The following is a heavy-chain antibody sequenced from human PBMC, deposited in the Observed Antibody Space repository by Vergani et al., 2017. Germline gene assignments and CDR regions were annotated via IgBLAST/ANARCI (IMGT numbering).Heavy chain of an antibody. D-gene: IGHD4-23*01. CDR2: IYHSGST. CDR1: GGSISSTSYY. CDR3: ARATVVDYFDY. V-gene: IGHV4-39*07. J-gene: IGHJ4*02. Sequence: QLQLQESGPGLVKPSETLSLTCTVSGGSISSTSYYWGWIRQPPGKGLEWIGEIYHSGSTNYNPSLKSRVTISVDKSKNQFSLKLSSVTAADTAVYYCARATVVDYFDYWGQGTLVTVSS.